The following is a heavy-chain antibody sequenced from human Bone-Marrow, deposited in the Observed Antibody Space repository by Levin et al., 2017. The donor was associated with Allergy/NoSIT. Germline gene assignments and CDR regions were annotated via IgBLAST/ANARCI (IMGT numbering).Heavy chain of an antibody. J-gene: IGHJ4*02. CDR3: ATGDQAY. Sequence: GESLKISFAASGFTVTTYYMNWVRQAPGKGLEWVSLIYTGGGTNYADSVKGRFTISRDTSKNTLYLQMNNLRPEDTAVYYCATGDQAYWGRGTLVTVSS. V-gene: IGHV3-53*01. CDR1: GFTVTTYY. CDR2: IYTGGGT.